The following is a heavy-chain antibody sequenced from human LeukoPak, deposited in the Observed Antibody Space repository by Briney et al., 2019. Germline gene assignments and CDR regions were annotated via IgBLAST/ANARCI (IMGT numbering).Heavy chain of an antibody. Sequence: GGSLRLSCAASGFTFSSYGMHWVRQAPGKGLEWVAVISYDGSNKYYADSVKGRFTISRDNSKNTLYLQMNSLRAEDTAVYYCAKCPRWSSYGVFDYWGQGTLVTVSS. CDR1: GFTFSSYG. J-gene: IGHJ4*02. CDR2: ISYDGSNK. V-gene: IGHV3-30*18. D-gene: IGHD5-18*01. CDR3: AKCPRWSSYGVFDY.